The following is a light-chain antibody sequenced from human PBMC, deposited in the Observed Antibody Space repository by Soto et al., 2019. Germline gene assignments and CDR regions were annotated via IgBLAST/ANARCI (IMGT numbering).Light chain of an antibody. J-gene: IGKJ4*01. CDR1: QSVSNSY. Sequence: EIVLTQSPGTLSLSPGERATLSCRASQSVSNSYLAWYQQKPGQAPRLLIYGASSRATGIPDRFSGSGSGTDFSLTISRLDHEDFAVYYCHQYSSSPLTFGGGTKVDIK. V-gene: IGKV3-20*01. CDR3: HQYSSSPLT. CDR2: GAS.